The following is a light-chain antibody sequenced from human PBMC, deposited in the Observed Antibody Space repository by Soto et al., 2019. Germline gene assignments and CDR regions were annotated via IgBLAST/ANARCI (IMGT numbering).Light chain of an antibody. Sequence: QSVLTQPASVSGSPGQSITISCTGTSSDVVGYKYVSWYQQHPGKAPKLMIYEVNNRPSGVSNRFSGSKSGNTASLTISGLQAEDEADYYCSSYTSSSTLLYVFGTGTKVTVL. V-gene: IGLV2-14*01. CDR3: SSYTSSSTLLYV. CDR1: SSDVVGYKY. CDR2: EVN. J-gene: IGLJ1*01.